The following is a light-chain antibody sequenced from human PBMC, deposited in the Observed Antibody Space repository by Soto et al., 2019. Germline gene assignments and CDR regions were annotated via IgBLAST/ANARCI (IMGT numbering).Light chain of an antibody. Sequence: DIQMTQSPSSLSASVGDRVTITCRASQTISSWLAWYQQKPGKAPKLLIYKASTLKSGVPSRFSGSGSGTDFTLTISSLQPEDFATYYCQQLNSFSWTFGQGTKVDIK. CDR1: QTISSW. CDR3: QQLNSFSWT. V-gene: IGKV1-5*03. CDR2: KAS. J-gene: IGKJ1*01.